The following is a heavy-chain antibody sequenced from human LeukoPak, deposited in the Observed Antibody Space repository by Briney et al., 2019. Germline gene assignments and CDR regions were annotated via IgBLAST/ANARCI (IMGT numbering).Heavy chain of an antibody. D-gene: IGHD2-2*01. Sequence: ASVKVSCKASGYTFTGYYMHWVRQAPGQGLEWMGWINPNSGGTNYAQKFQGRVTMSRDTSISTAYMELSRLRSDDTAVYYCARAWTVPAAIKWFDPWGQGTLVTVSS. CDR3: ARAWTVPAAIKWFDP. CDR1: GYTFTGYY. J-gene: IGHJ5*02. CDR2: INPNSGGT. V-gene: IGHV1-2*02.